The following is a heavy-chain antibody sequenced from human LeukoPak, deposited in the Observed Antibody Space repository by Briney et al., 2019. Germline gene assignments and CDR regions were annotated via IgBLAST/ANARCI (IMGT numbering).Heavy chain of an antibody. CDR1: GYTFTAYY. CDR3: ARPQDHGGNVENFNI. D-gene: IGHD4-23*01. V-gene: IGHV1-2*02. J-gene: IGHJ3*02. Sequence: GASVKVSCKASGYTFTAYYIHWVRQAPGQGLEWMGWIDPNSGGTNYALKFRGRVTMIRDTSISTASMELSRLISDDTAVYYCARPQDHGGNVENFNIWGQGTMVTVSS. CDR2: IDPNSGGT.